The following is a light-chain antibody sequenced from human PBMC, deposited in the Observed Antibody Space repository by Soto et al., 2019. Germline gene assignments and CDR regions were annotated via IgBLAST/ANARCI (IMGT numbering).Light chain of an antibody. V-gene: IGLV2-11*01. Sequence: QSVLTQPRSVSGSPGQSVTISCTGTSSDVGDYNYVSWYQQHPGKAPKLMIYDVSKRPSGVPDRFSGSKSGNAASLTISGLQAEVEANYYCCSYAGTYTFYVFGTGTKLTVL. CDR2: DVS. CDR1: SSDVGDYNY. J-gene: IGLJ1*01. CDR3: CSYAGTYTFYV.